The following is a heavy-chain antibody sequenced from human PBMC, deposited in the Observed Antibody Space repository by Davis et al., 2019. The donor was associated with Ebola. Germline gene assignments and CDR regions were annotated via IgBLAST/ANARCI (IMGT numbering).Heavy chain of an antibody. J-gene: IGHJ4*02. Sequence: PGGSLRLSCAASGFRFGDYAMHWFRQVPGKGLDWVSSISWGSGSIGYADSVKGRFTVSRDNAKNSVYLQMNSLRAEDTAVFYCAKCQSSSWQYDYWGQGTLVTVSS. CDR1: GFRFGDYA. CDR2: ISWGSGSI. V-gene: IGHV3-9*01. D-gene: IGHD6-13*01. CDR3: AKCQSSSWQYDY.